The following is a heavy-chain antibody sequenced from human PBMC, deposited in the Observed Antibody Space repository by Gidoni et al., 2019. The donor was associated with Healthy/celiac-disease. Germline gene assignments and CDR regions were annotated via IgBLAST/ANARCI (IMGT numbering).Heavy chain of an antibody. Sequence: INPNSGGTNYAHKFQGRVTMTRDTSISTAYMELSRLRSDDTAVYYCARARGYTSYGCNYWGQGTLVTVSS. D-gene: IGHD5-18*01. V-gene: IGHV1-2*07. CDR3: ARARGYTSYGCNY. J-gene: IGHJ4*02. CDR2: INPNSGGT.